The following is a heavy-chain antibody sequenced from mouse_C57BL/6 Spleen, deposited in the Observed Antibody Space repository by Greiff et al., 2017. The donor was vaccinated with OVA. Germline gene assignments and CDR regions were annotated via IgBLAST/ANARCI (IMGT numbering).Heavy chain of an antibody. CDR2: IDPNSGGT. J-gene: IGHJ1*03. V-gene: IGHV1-72*01. CDR1: GYTFTSYW. CDR3: ARRDITTVVARYFDV. Sequence: QVQLQQPGAELVKPGASVKLSCKASGYTFTSYWMHWVKQRPGRGLEWIGRIDPNSGGTKYNEKFKSKATLTVDKPSSTAYMQLSSLTSEDSAVYYCARRDITTVVARYFDVWGTGTTVTVSS. D-gene: IGHD1-1*01.